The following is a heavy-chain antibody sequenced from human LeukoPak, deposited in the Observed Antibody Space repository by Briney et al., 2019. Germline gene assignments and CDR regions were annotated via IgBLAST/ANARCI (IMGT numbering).Heavy chain of an antibody. D-gene: IGHD5-18*01. CDR3: ARDRSYGSFDF. J-gene: IGHJ4*02. CDR1: GFIVSSSY. Sequence: GGSLRLSCAASGFIVSSSYMSWVRQAPGKGLEWVLVIYSDGSTYYADSVKGRFTISRDNAKNALYLQMNSLTAEDTALYHCARDRSYGSFDFWGQGTLVTVSS. CDR2: IYSDGST. V-gene: IGHV3-53*01.